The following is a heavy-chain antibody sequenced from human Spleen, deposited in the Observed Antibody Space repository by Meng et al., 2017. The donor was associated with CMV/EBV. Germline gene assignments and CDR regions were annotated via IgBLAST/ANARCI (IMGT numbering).Heavy chain of an antibody. D-gene: IGHD7-27*01. Sequence: ASVKVSCKAPGYTFTAHYFHWVRQAPGQGLEWMGWIHPHRGDTNYAQQFQGRIALTRDTSINTGYMELTGLTSDDTAVYYCARDNNWGPDYWGQGTLVTVSS. V-gene: IGHV1-2*02. CDR3: ARDNNWGPDY. CDR1: GYTFTAHY. J-gene: IGHJ4*02. CDR2: IHPHRGDT.